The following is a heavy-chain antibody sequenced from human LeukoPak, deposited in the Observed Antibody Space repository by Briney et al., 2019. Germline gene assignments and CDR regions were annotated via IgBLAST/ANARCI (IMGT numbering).Heavy chain of an antibody. CDR3: ASRQGDAFDI. J-gene: IGHJ3*02. CDR1: GFTFSSYS. V-gene: IGHV3-21*01. CDR2: ISSSSSYI. Sequence: GGSLRLSCAASGFTFSSYSMNCVRQAPGEGLEWVSSISSSSSYIYYADSVKGRFTISRDNAKNSLYLQMNSLRAEDTAVYYCASRQGDAFDIWGQGTMVTVSS.